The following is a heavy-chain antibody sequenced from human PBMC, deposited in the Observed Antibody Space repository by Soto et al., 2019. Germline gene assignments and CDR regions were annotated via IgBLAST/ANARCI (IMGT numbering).Heavy chain of an antibody. Sequence: EVQLVESGGGLVKPGGSLRLSCAASGFTFSNAWMNWVRQAPGKGLEWVGRIKSKTDGGTTDYAAPVKGRFTISRDDSKNTLYLQMNSLKTEDTAVYYCTTDRVPYVWPRPLTFDYWGQGTLVTVSS. CDR2: IKSKTDGGTT. J-gene: IGHJ4*02. D-gene: IGHD3-16*01. CDR1: GFTFSNAW. CDR3: TTDRVPYVWPRPLTFDY. V-gene: IGHV3-15*07.